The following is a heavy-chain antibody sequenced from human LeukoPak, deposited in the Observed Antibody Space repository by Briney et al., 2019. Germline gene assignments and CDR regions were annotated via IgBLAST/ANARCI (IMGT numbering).Heavy chain of an antibody. J-gene: IGHJ1*01. CDR2: IIPVFESA. CDR3: ARDAEDRLGGLLH. Sequence: SVKVSCKASGGTFSTYAMTWVRQAPGQGLEWMGGIIPVFESADYAQNFQDRVTITADKSTTTVYMEVTRLKFEDTAIYYCARDAEDRLGGLLHWGQGTLVIVSS. V-gene: IGHV1-69*06. CDR1: GGTFSTYA. D-gene: IGHD2-15*01.